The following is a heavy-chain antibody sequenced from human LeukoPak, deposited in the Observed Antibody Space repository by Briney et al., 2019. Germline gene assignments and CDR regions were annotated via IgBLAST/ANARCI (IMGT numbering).Heavy chain of an antibody. J-gene: IGHJ4*01. D-gene: IGHD4-11*01. Sequence: PGGSLSLSCAASGFTFSRYWMHWVRQAPGKGLVWVSRINTDGRTITYADSVKGRFTISRDNAKNTLYLQMNSLRAEDTAVYYCVRSAFLTTEFYFDYWGPGTLVTV. CDR3: VRSAFLTTEFYFDY. CDR2: INTDGRTI. V-gene: IGHV3-74*01. CDR1: GFTFSRYW.